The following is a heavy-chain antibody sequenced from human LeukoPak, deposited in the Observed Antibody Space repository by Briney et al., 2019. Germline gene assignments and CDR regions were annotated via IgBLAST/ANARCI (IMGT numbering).Heavy chain of an antibody. CDR2: INQSGST. J-gene: IGHJ4*02. CDR1: GGSFSGYY. V-gene: IGHV4-34*01. D-gene: IGHD2-2*01. Sequence: SETLSLTCAVYGGSFSGYYWSWIRQPPGKGLEWIGEINQSGSTNHNPSLKSRVTISVDTSKNQFSLKLSSVTAADTAVYYWARVVGSTSCPVDFWGQGTLVTVSS. CDR3: ARVVGSTSCPVDF.